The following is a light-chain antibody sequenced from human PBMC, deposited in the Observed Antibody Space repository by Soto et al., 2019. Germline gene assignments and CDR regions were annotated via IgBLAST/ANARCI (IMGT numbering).Light chain of an antibody. CDR2: DAS. Sequence: DIQMTQSPSTLSASVGDRVTITCRASQSISSWLAWYQQKPGKAPKLLIYDASSLESGVPSRLSGSGSGTEFTLTISSLQADDFATYYCQQYNSPWTFGQGTKVEIK. CDR3: QQYNSPWT. J-gene: IGKJ1*01. V-gene: IGKV1-5*01. CDR1: QSISSW.